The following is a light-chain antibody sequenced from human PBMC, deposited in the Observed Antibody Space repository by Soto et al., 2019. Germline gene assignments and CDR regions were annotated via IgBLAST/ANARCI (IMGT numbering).Light chain of an antibody. CDR3: QQYFTNTIT. J-gene: IGKJ5*01. Sequence: DIVMTQSPDSLTLSLGEMATINCKSSESFLYTAINKNYLGWYQQKTGKPPKXLIYWASTRASGVPERLTGSAYGTDLTITISSLQTEDAAVYYCQQYFTNTITFGQGTRLEIK. V-gene: IGKV4-1*01. CDR1: ESFLYTAINKNY. CDR2: WAS.